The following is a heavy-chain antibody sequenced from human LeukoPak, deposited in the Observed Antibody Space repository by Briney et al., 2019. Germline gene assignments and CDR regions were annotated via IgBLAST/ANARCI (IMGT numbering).Heavy chain of an antibody. CDR2: ISGSGGST. J-gene: IGHJ4*02. D-gene: IGHD6-19*01. V-gene: IGHV3-23*01. CDR1: GFTFNTYA. CDR3: AKYTAYSTGWPSY. Sequence: PGGSLRLSCAASGFTFNTYAMSWVRQAPGKGLECVSTISGSGGSTYYADSVKGRFTISRDNSKNTLYLQMNSLRAEDTAVYYCAKYTAYSTGWPSYWGQGTLVTVS.